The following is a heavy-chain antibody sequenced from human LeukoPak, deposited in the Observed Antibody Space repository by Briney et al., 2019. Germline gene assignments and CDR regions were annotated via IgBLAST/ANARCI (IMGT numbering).Heavy chain of an antibody. CDR1: GGSISSSY. CDR3: ASYDSSGRAFDI. V-gene: IGHV4-59*01. D-gene: IGHD3-22*01. Sequence: SETLSLTCTVSGGSISSSYWNWIRQPPGKGLEWIGYIYYTGSTNYNPSLQSRVTISVDTSKNQFSLKLSSVTAADTAVYYCASYDSSGRAFDIWGQGTMVTVSS. J-gene: IGHJ3*02. CDR2: IYYTGST.